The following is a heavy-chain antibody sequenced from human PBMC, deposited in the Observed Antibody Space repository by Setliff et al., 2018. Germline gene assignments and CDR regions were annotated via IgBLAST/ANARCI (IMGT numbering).Heavy chain of an antibody. V-gene: IGHV5-51*01. Sequence: PGESLKISCKASGYRFTSQWIAWVRQTPGRGLEWMRIIYPADSDTTYSPSFQGQVTISVDKSLSTAYLQWSSLKASDSGKYYCARRGYGGYIYGSFDSWGQGTLVTVSS. CDR1: GYRFTSQW. D-gene: IGHD5-18*01. J-gene: IGHJ5*01. CDR2: IYPADSDT. CDR3: ARRGYGGYIYGSFDS.